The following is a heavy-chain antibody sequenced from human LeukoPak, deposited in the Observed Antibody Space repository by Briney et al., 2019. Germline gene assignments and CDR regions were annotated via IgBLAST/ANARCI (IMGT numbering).Heavy chain of an antibody. CDR2: IIPILGIA. CDR1: GFTFSSYA. V-gene: IGHV1-69*04. CDR3: GRMFQENSSWHLPGGGGEHDY. Sequence: GGSLRLSCAASGFTFSSYAISWVRQAPGQGLEWMGRIIPILGIANYAQKFQGRVTITADKSTSTAYMELSSLRSEDTAVYYCGRMFQENSSWHLPGGGGEHDYWGQGTLVTVSS. D-gene: IGHD6-6*01. J-gene: IGHJ4*02.